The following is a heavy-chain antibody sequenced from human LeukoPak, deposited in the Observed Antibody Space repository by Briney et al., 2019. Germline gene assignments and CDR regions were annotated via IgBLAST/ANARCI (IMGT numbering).Heavy chain of an antibody. CDR2: ISYDGSNK. J-gene: IGHJ3*02. CDR1: GFTFSSYW. CDR3: AKDPYTILSYAFDI. Sequence: SGGSLRLSCAASGFTFSSYWMSWVRQAPGKGLEWVAVISYDGSNKYYADSVKGRFTISRDNSKNTLYLQMNSLRAEDTAVYYCAKDPYTILSYAFDIWGQGTMVTVSS. D-gene: IGHD2-2*02. V-gene: IGHV3-30*18.